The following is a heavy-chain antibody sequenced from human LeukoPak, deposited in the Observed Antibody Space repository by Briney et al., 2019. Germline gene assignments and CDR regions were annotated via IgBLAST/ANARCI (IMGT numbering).Heavy chain of an antibody. J-gene: IGHJ4*02. CDR3: ARLDIVVVVAASPLDY. D-gene: IGHD2-15*01. CDR2: ISAYNGNT. V-gene: IGHV1-18*01. Sequence: GASVKVSCKASGYTFTSYGISWVRQAPGQGLEWMGWISAYNGNTNYAQKLQGRVTMTTDTSTSTAYMELRSLRSDDTAVYYCARLDIVVVVAASPLDYWGQGTLVTVSS. CDR1: GYTFTSYG.